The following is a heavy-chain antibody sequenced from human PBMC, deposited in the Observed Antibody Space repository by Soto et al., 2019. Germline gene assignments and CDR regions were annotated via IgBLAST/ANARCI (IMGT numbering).Heavy chain of an antibody. CDR1: GYSISSGYY. CDR2: IYHGGTT. D-gene: IGHD3-22*01. Sequence: SETLSLTCAVSGYSISSGYYWGRLRQPPGKGLEWIGSIYHGGTTYYNPSLNSRVNLSIDMTNNHVSLILNSVTAADTAVYYCARTYYYASSRFSNWFDPWGQGTLVTV. J-gene: IGHJ5*02. V-gene: IGHV4-38-2*01. CDR3: ARTYYYASSRFSNWFDP.